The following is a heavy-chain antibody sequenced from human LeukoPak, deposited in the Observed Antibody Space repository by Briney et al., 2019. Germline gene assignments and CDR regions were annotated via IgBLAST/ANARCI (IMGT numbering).Heavy chain of an antibody. CDR2: ISSSSSYI. CDR1: GFTFSSYS. CDR3: AKGDSRKLGSYYFDY. J-gene: IGHJ4*02. D-gene: IGHD6-13*01. Sequence: GGSLRLSCAVSGFTFSSYSMNWVRQAPGKGLEWVSCISSSSSYIYYADSVKGRFTISRDNAKNSLYLQMNSLRAEDTAVYYCAKGDSRKLGSYYFDYWGQGTLVTVSS. V-gene: IGHV3-21*04.